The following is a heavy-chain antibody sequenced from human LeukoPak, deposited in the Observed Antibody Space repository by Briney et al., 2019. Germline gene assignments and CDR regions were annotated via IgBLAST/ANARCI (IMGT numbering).Heavy chain of an antibody. CDR1: GFTFSAYS. J-gene: IGHJ4*02. D-gene: IGHD6-19*01. V-gene: IGHV3-21*04. CDR3: TRDQPSSGWGFDS. CDR2: INGRGFSI. Sequence: PGGSLRLSCATSGFTFSAYSMNWVRHAPGKGLEWVANINGRGFSIHYADSIKGRFTISRGNTKDLLYLQMTSLRADDTALYYCTRDQPSSGWGFDSWGRGTLVIVSS.